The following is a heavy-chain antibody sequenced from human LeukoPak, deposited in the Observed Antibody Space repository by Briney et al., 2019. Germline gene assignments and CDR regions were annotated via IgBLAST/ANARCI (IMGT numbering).Heavy chain of an antibody. V-gene: IGHV4-4*02. Sequence: SRTLSLTCAVSGGSISSSNWWSWVRQPPGKGLEWIGEISHSGSTNYNPSLKSRVTMSVDKSKNHFSLKLSSVTAADTAVYYCARVGSTALFDPWGQGTLVTVSS. D-gene: IGHD3-10*01. J-gene: IGHJ5*02. CDR3: ARVGSTALFDP. CDR2: ISHSGST. CDR1: GGSISSSNW.